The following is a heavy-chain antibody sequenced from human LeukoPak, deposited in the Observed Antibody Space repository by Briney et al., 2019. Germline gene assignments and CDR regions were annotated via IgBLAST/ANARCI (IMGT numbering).Heavy chain of an antibody. CDR1: GLTFSRET. V-gene: IGHV3-23*01. CDR2: ISGSSGST. CDR3: AKDGSGYSYYFDY. Sequence: PGGSLRLSCVVSGLTFSRETMGWVRQAPGKGLEWVSVISGSSGSTYYADSVKGRFTISRDNSKNTLYLQMNSLRAEDTAVYYCAKDGSGYSYYFDYWGQGTLVTVSS. J-gene: IGHJ4*02. D-gene: IGHD3-22*01.